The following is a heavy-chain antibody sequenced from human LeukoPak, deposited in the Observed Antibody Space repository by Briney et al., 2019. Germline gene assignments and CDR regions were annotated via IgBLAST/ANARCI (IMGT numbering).Heavy chain of an antibody. CDR2: IKEDVSEK. D-gene: IGHD1/OR15-1a*01. CDR3: ARNKRGDI. J-gene: IGHJ4*02. V-gene: IGHV3-7*01. CDR1: GFTFSHYW. Sequence: SGGSLRLSCAASGFTFSHYWMSWVRQAPGKGLEWVANIKEDVSEKHYVDSVKGRFTISRDNAKNSLSLQINSLRAEDTAVYYCARNKRGDIWGQGTLVTVSS.